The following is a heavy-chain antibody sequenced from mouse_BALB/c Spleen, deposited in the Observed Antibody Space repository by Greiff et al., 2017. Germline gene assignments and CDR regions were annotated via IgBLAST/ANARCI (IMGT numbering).Heavy chain of an antibody. V-gene: IGHV1-7*01. Sequence: VQLQQSGAELAKPGASVKMSCKASGYTFTSYWMHWVKQRPGQGLEWIGYINPSTGYTEYNQKFKDKATLTADKSSSTAYMQLSSLTSEDSAVYYCARWGYGSSYEGYFDVWGAGTTVTVSS. CDR3: ARWGYGSSYEGYFDV. D-gene: IGHD1-1*01. CDR1: GYTFTSYW. J-gene: IGHJ1*01. CDR2: INPSTGYT.